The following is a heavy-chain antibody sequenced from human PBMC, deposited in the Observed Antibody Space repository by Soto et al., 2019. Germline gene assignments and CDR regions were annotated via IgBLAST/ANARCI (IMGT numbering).Heavy chain of an antibody. Sequence: SRSGARSGGSVASMQGACNWSRHCPSKGFEWLERTYYMSKWYNDYAVSVKSRITINPDTSKNQFSLQLNSVTPEDTAEYDCARGVLYYYGMDVWGQGTTVTVSS. CDR1: GGSVASMQGA. V-gene: IGHV6-1*01. J-gene: IGHJ6*02. D-gene: IGHD6-6*01. CDR3: ARGVLYYYGMDV. CDR2: TYYMSKWYN.